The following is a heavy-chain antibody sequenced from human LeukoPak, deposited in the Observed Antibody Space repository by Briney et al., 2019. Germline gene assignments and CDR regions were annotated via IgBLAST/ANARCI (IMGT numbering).Heavy chain of an antibody. CDR3: AIGGYCTSTTCDAFDF. Sequence: GASLRLSCAASGFTFSSYAMSWVRQAPGKGLEWVSSISITSAYIYYADSMKGRITISRDNAKNSLYLQMNTLRAEDTAIYYCAIGGYCTSTTCDAFDFWGRGTMVTVSS. J-gene: IGHJ3*01. CDR1: GFTFSSYA. CDR2: ISITSAYI. V-gene: IGHV3-21*01. D-gene: IGHD2-2*01.